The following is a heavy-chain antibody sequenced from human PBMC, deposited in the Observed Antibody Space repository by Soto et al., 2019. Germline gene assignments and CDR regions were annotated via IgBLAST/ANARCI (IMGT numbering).Heavy chain of an antibody. D-gene: IGHD4-17*01. CDR3: ARDYGDYGDSFDV. Sequence: PSDTLSLTCTVSGDSITYGDYYWSWIRQPPGKGLEWIGYFYYSGATYYNPSLKSRVTISVDTSKNQFSLMLDSVTAADTAIYYCARDYGDYGDSFDVWGQGTMVTVSS. CDR2: FYYSGAT. J-gene: IGHJ3*01. V-gene: IGHV4-30-4*02. CDR1: GDSITYGDYY.